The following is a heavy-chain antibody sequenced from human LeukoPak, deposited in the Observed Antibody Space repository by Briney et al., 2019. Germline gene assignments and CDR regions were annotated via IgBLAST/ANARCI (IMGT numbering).Heavy chain of an antibody. V-gene: IGHV3-23*01. CDR3: AKDKLAAAGTDYYYGMDV. Sequence: GGSLRLSCAASGFTFSSYAMSWVRQAPGKGLGWVSAISGSGGSTYYADSVKGRFTISRDNSKNTLYLQMNSLRAEDTAVYYCAKDKLAAAGTDYYYGMDVWGQGTTVTVSS. CDR2: ISGSGGST. J-gene: IGHJ6*02. D-gene: IGHD6-13*01. CDR1: GFTFSSYA.